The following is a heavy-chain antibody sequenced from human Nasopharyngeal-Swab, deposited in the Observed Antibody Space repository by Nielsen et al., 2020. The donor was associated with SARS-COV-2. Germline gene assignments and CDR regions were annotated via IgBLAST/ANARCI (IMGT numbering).Heavy chain of an antibody. V-gene: IGHV3-53*01. D-gene: IGHD3-16*01. Sequence: GESLKISCVASGFTVSLTYMSWVRQAPGKGLEWVSTIHSNGRTYYADSVKGRVTISRHNSNNTLDLQMNSLRADDTAVYYCVRDLTWGWGHWGQGSLVTVSS. CDR3: VRDLTWGWGH. CDR2: IHSNGRT. CDR1: GFTVSLTY. J-gene: IGHJ4*02.